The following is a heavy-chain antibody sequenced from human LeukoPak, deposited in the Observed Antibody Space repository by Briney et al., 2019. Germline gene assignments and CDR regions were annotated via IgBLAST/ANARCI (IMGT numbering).Heavy chain of an antibody. CDR3: ATDGAGFDT. CDR1: GVNFNDYY. Sequence: GGSLRLSCAASGVNFNDYYMSWIRQAPGKGLEWLSNINIGGTNTHYADSVKGRFTISRDNAKKSLYLEMNNLRAEDTAVYYCATDGAGFDTWGQGVLVTVSS. V-gene: IGHV3-11*01. CDR2: INIGGTNT. J-gene: IGHJ5*02.